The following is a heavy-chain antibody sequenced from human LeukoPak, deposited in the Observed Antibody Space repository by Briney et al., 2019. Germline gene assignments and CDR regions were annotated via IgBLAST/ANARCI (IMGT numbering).Heavy chain of an antibody. V-gene: IGHV3-23*01. Sequence: GGSLRLSCAASGFTFSSYAMSWVRQAPGKGLEWVSAISGSGGSTYYADSVKGRFTISRDNSKNTLYLQMNSLRAEDTAVYYCAESLGSTYYDFWSGYYPYYFDYWGQGTLVTVSS. CDR3: AESLGSTYYDFWSGYYPYYFDY. J-gene: IGHJ4*02. CDR2: ISGSGGST. D-gene: IGHD3-3*01. CDR1: GFTFSSYA.